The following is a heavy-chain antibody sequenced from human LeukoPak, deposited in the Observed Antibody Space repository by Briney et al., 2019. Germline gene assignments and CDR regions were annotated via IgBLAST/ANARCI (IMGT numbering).Heavy chain of an antibody. J-gene: IGHJ6*03. Sequence: GASVKVSCKASGYTFTGYYMHWVRQAPGQGLEWMGWINPNSGGTNYAQKFQGRGTMTRDTSISTAYMELSRLRSDDTAVYYCARATVTTDYYYMDVWGKGTTVTVSS. V-gene: IGHV1-2*02. D-gene: IGHD4-17*01. CDR3: ARATVTTDYYYMDV. CDR2: INPNSGGT. CDR1: GYTFTGYY.